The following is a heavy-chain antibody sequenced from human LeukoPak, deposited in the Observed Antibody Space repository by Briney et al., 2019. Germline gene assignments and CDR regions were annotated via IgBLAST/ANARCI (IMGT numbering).Heavy chain of an antibody. CDR2: ISYDGSSE. J-gene: IGHJ6*02. D-gene: IGHD4-11*01. V-gene: IGHV3-30*18. CDR3: AKDRMTTVTSYYHYFGMDV. Sequence: GGSLRLSCAASGFTFSSYGMHWVRQAPGKGLEWVAIISYDGSSEYHADSVKGRFTISRDNSKNTMYLQMNSLRVEDTAVYFCAKDRMTTVTSYYHYFGMDVWGQGTTVTVSS. CDR1: GFTFSSYG.